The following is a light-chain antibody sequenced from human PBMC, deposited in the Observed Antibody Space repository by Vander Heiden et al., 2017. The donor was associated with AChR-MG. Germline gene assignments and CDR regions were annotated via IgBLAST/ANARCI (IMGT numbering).Light chain of an antibody. V-gene: IGKV3-20*01. CDR1: QSVSSSY. Sequence: EIVLTQSPGTLSLSPGERASLSCRASQSVSSSYLAWYQQKPGQAPRLLIYGASSRATGIPDRFSGSGSGTDFTLTISRLEPEDFAVYYCQQYGREVTFGPGIKVDIK. CDR3: QQYGREVT. CDR2: GAS. J-gene: IGKJ3*01.